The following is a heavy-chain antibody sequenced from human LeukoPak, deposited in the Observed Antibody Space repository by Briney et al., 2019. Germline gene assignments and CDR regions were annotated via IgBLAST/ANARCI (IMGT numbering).Heavy chain of an antibody. D-gene: IGHD3-22*01. V-gene: IGHV1-69*04. CDR2: IIPILGIA. CDR1: GGTFSSYA. Sequence: GASVKVSCKASGGTFSSYAISWVRRAPGQGLEWMGRIIPILGIANYAQKFQGRVTITADKSTSTAYMELSSLRSEDTAVYYCARGMANYYDSSGYYYWGQGTLVTVSS. CDR3: ARGMANYYDSSGYYY. J-gene: IGHJ4*02.